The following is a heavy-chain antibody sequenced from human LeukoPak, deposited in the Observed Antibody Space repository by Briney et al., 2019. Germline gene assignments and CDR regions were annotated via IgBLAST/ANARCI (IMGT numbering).Heavy chain of an antibody. J-gene: IGHJ4*02. CDR1: GGSISSYY. CDR3: ARAGGRVYFDY. Sequence: SETLSLTCTVSGGSISSYYWSWIRQPPGKGLEWIGYIYYSGSTNYNPSLKSRVTISVDRSKNQFSLKLSSVTAADTAVYYCARAGGRVYFDYWGQGTLVTVSS. CDR2: IYYSGST. D-gene: IGHD1-26*01. V-gene: IGHV4-59*12.